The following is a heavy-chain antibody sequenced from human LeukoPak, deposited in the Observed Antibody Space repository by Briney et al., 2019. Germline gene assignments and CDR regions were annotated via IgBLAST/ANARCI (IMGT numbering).Heavy chain of an antibody. CDR3: ASYSSGYYPFDY. V-gene: IGHV3-23*01. CDR1: GFTLSSYA. D-gene: IGHD3-22*01. Sequence: AGGSLRLSCAASGFTLSSYAMSWVRQAPGKGLEWVSAISGSGGSTYYADSVKGRFTISRDNAKNSLYLQMNSLRAEDTAVYYCASYSSGYYPFDYWGQGTLVTVSS. J-gene: IGHJ4*02. CDR2: ISGSGGST.